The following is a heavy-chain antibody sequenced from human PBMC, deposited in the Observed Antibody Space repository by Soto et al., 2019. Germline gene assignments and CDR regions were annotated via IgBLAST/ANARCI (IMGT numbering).Heavy chain of an antibody. CDR2: ISAYNGNT. V-gene: IGHV1-18*01. CDR3: ARPKGIAPAVWYFDL. Sequence: ASVKVSCKASGYTFTSYGISWVRQAPGQGLEWMGWISAYNGNTNYAQKLQGRVTMTTDTSTSTAYMELGSLRSDDTAVYYCARPKGIAPAVWYFDLWGQGTLVTVSS. D-gene: IGHD2-15*01. CDR1: GYTFTSYG. J-gene: IGHJ2*01.